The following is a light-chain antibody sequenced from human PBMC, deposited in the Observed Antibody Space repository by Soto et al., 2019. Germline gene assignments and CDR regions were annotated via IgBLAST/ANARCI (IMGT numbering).Light chain of an antibody. V-gene: IGLV1-40*01. CDR2: GNS. CDR3: QSYDSGLRGV. J-gene: IGLJ3*02. Sequence: QSVLTQPPSVSGAPGQRVTISCTGSSSNIGAGYDVHWYQQLPGTAPKLLIYGNSNRPSGVPDRFSGSKSGTAAPLAITGLQAEDEADYYCQSYDSGLRGVFGGGTKLTVL. CDR1: SSNIGAGYD.